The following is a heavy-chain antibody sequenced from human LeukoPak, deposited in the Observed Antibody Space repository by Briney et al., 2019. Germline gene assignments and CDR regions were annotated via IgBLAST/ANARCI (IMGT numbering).Heavy chain of an antibody. Sequence: PGGSLRLSCAASGLTFSEYYMSWIRQAPGKGLEWVSYISSSGSTIYYADSVKGRFTISRDNAKNSLYLQMNSLRAEDTAVYYCARESSLIVVDQWGQGTLVTVSS. CDR1: GLTFSEYY. CDR2: ISSSGSTI. CDR3: ARESSLIVVDQ. J-gene: IGHJ4*02. D-gene: IGHD2-2*01. V-gene: IGHV3-11*04.